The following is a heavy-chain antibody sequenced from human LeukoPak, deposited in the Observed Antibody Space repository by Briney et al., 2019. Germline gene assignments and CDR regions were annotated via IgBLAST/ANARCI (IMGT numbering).Heavy chain of an antibody. Sequence: PGGSLRLSCAASGFTFSSYWMSWVRQAPGKGLEWVANIKQDGSEKYYVDSVKGRFTISRDNAKNSLYLQMNSLRAEDTAVYYCARIEGVTIFGVVIIGDYYYGIDVWGQGTTVTVSS. CDR3: ARIEGVTIFGVVIIGDYYYGIDV. J-gene: IGHJ6*02. V-gene: IGHV3-7*01. CDR2: IKQDGSEK. D-gene: IGHD3-3*01. CDR1: GFTFSSYW.